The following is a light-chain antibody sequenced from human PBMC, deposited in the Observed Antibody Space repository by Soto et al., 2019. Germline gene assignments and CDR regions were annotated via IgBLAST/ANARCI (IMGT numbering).Light chain of an antibody. CDR3: QQYGTTVFT. CDR1: QSVSSRS. J-gene: IGKJ3*01. CDR2: GAS. Sequence: EIVLTQSPGILSLSPGERATLSCRASQSVSSRSILWYQQKLGQAPRLLIYGASSRATGIPDRFSGSGSGTEFTLAISRLEPEDFAVYYCQQYGTTVFTFGPGTKVDV. V-gene: IGKV3-20*01.